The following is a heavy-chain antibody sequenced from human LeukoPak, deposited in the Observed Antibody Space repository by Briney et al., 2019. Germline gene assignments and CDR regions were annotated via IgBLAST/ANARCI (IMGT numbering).Heavy chain of an antibody. Sequence: PGGSLRLSCAASGFTFSDYYMDWVRQAPGKGLEWVGRTKNKAYSYTTQYAASVKGRFTISRDESKNSMYLQMNSLKTEDTAVYYCTRDSGSGYYWTLWGQGTLVTVSS. D-gene: IGHD3-22*01. CDR2: TKNKAYSYTT. CDR3: TRDSGSGYYWTL. J-gene: IGHJ4*02. V-gene: IGHV3-72*01. CDR1: GFTFSDYY.